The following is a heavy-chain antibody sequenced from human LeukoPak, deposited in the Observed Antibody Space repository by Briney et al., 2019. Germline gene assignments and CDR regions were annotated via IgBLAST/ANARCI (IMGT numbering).Heavy chain of an antibody. J-gene: IGHJ4*02. V-gene: IGHV3-9*01. D-gene: IGHD1-26*01. CDR2: ISWNSGSI. Sequence: PGGSLRLSCAASGFTFDDYAMHWVRQAPGKGLEWVSGISWNSGSIGYADSVKGRFTISRDNAKNSLYLQMNSLRAEDTAVYYCAKSPIVGATFYFDYWGQGTLVTVSS. CDR1: GFTFDDYA. CDR3: AKSPIVGATFYFDY.